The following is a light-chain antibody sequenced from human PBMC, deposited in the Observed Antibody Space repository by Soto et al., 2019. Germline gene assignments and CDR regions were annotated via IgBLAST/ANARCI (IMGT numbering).Light chain of an antibody. CDR2: EVS. CDR1: SSDVGGYNY. CDR3: SSYAGSNFHYV. J-gene: IGLJ1*01. Sequence: QSALTQPPSASGSPGQSVTISCTGSSSDVGGYNYVSWYQQHPGKAPKLMIYEVSKRPSGVPDRFSGSKSGNTASLTVSGLQADDEADYYCSSYAGSNFHYVFGTGTKLTVL. V-gene: IGLV2-8*01.